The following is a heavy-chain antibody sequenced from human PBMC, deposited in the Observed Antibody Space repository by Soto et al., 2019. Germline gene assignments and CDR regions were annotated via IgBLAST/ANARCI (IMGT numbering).Heavy chain of an antibody. CDR3: ARDPILDSSTSGGPYYYYMDV. Sequence: GGSLILSCAASGFTFSSYSMNWVRQAPGKGLEWVSSISSSSSYIYYADSVKGRFTISRDNAKNSLYLQMNSLRAEDTAVYYCARDPILDSSTSGGPYYYYMDVWGKGTTVTVSS. V-gene: IGHV3-21*01. J-gene: IGHJ6*03. CDR2: ISSSSSYI. CDR1: GFTFSSYS. D-gene: IGHD2-2*01.